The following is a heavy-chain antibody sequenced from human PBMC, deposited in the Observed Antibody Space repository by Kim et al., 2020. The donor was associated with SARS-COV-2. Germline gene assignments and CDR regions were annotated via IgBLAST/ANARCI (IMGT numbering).Heavy chain of an antibody. CDR1: GGSIGTGSYY. CDR3: ARATPSLFNSYFDY. Sequence: SETLSLTCTVSGGSIGTGSYYWGWIRQPPGKGLEWIGTIYYSGNTHYNPSLKSRVTISVDTSENQFSLRLSSLTAADTAVYYCARATPSLFNSYFDYWGQGNLVTVSS. D-gene: IGHD1-1*01. V-gene: IGHV4-39*01. J-gene: IGHJ4*02. CDR2: IYYSGNT.